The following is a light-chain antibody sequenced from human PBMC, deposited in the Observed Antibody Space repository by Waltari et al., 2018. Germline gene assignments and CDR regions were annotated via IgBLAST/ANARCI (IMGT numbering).Light chain of an antibody. V-gene: IGLV2-14*01. Sequence: QSALPQPASVSGSPGQSITISCTGPSGDIGGYNYVSCYQQYPGKAPKLIIFEVSYRPSGVSHRFSASKSGNTASLTISGLQAEDEAHYYCSSYTMTSATAFGTGTKVTVL. CDR3: SSYTMTSATA. CDR2: EVS. J-gene: IGLJ1*01. CDR1: SGDIGGYNY.